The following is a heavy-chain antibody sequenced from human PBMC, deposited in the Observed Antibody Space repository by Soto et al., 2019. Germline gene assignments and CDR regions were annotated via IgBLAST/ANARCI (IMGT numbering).Heavy chain of an antibody. D-gene: IGHD6-13*01. CDR3: ARVRLADSSPWDAFDI. CDR2: INPSGGST. J-gene: IGHJ3*02. V-gene: IGHV1-46*01. CDR1: GYTFTSYY. Sequence: ASLKVSCKASGYTFTSYYMHWVRQAPGQGLEWMGIINPSGGSTSYAQKFQGRVTMTRDTSTSTVYMELSSLRSEDTAVYYCARVRLADSSPWDAFDIWGQGTMVTVSS.